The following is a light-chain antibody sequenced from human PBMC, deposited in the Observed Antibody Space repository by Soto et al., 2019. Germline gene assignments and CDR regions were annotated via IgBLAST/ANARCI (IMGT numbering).Light chain of an antibody. CDR3: SSYTSSSTLV. CDR2: EVS. J-gene: IGLJ2*01. CDR1: SSDLGGYNY. V-gene: IGLV2-14*01. Sequence: QSALTQPASVSGSPGQSITISCTGTSSDLGGYNYVSWYQQHPGKAPKLMIDEVSNRPSGVSNRFSGSKSGNTASLTISGLQAEDEADYYYSSYTSSSTLVFGGGTQLTVL.